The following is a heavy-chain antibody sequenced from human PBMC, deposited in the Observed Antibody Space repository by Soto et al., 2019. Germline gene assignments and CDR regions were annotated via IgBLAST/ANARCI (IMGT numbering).Heavy chain of an antibody. CDR3: ARGSLSYGDYYYYGMDV. V-gene: IGHV1-2*04. CDR1: GYTFTGYY. J-gene: IGHJ6*02. CDR2: INPNSGGT. D-gene: IGHD4-17*01. Sequence: ASVKVSCKASGYTFTGYYMHWVRQAPGQGLEWMGWINPNSGGTNYAQKFQGWVTMTRDTSISTAYMELSRLRSDDTAVYYCARGSLSYGDYYYYGMDVWGQGTTVTVSS.